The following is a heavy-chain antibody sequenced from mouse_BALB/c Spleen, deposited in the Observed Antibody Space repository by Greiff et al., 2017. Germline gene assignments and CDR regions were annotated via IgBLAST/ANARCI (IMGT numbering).Heavy chain of an antibody. J-gene: IGHJ4*01. D-gene: IGHD2-4*01. CDR2: INPSTGYT. Sequence: VQLQQSGAELAKPGASVKMSCKASGYTFTSYWMHWVKQRPGQGLEWIGYINPSTGYTEYNQKFKDKATLTADKSSSTAYMQLSSLTSEDSAVYYCARSYYDYPYYAMDDWGQGTSVTVSS. CDR1: GYTFTSYW. V-gene: IGHV1-7*01. CDR3: ARSYYDYPYYAMDD.